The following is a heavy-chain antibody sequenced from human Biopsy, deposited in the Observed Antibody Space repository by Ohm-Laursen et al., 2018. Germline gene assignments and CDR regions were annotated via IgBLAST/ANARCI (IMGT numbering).Heavy chain of an antibody. Sequence: PSQTLSLTCSVSGGSTNDYFWSWIRQPAGETLEWIGRIYSSGGSSYNPSLKSRVTMSVDTSKNQFSLKVYSVTAADTAIYYCATTTMDTSGWYGNYFDSWGQGALVTVSS. CDR3: ATTTMDTSGWYGNYFDS. V-gene: IGHV4-4*07. CDR2: IYSSGGS. CDR1: GGSTNDYF. D-gene: IGHD6-19*01. J-gene: IGHJ4*02.